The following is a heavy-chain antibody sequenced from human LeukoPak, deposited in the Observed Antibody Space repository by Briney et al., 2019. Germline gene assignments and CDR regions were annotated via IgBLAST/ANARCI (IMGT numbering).Heavy chain of an antibody. V-gene: IGHV3-7*01. CDR3: AKGPRGTYSGNWFDP. CDR1: GFTFSSYW. J-gene: IGHJ5*02. Sequence: GGSLRLSCAAFGFTFSSYWMNWVRQAPGKGLEWVANIKQDGSESYYVDSVKGRFTISRDNSKDTLYLQMNSLRAEDTAVYYCAKGPRGTYSGNWFDPWGQGTLVTVSS. D-gene: IGHD1-26*01. CDR2: IKQDGSES.